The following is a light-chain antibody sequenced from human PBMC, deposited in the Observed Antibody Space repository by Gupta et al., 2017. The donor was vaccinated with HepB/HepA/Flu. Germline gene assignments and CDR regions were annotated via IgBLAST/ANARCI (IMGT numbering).Light chain of an antibody. CDR1: QSISSY. CDR2: AAS. Sequence: DIQMTQSPSSLSASVGDRVTITCRASQSISSYLNWYQQKPGKAPELLIYAASTLQTGVPSRFSGSGSGTEFTLTVSRLQPEDFATYYCQETYDTPRTFGGGTRVEIK. CDR3: QETYDTPRT. V-gene: IGKV1-39*01. J-gene: IGKJ4*01.